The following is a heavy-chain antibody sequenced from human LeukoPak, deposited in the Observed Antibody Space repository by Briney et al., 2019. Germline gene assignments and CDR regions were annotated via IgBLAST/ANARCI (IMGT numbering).Heavy chain of an antibody. D-gene: IGHD3-22*01. CDR2: INHSGST. J-gene: IGHJ4*02. Sequence: PSETLSLTCAVYGGSFSGYDWTWIRQPPGEGLEWIGEINHSGSTNYNPSLKSRVTISVDTSKNQFSLKLSSVTAADTAVYYCARVGYYDSSGYTDYWGQGTLVTVSS. V-gene: IGHV4-34*01. CDR3: ARVGYYDSSGYTDY. CDR1: GGSFSGYD.